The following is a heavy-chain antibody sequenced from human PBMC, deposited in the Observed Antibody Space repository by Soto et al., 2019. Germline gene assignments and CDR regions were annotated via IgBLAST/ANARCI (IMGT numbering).Heavy chain of an antibody. CDR1: GGSISSGDYY. J-gene: IGHJ3*02. CDR3: ASANVYAGAFDI. V-gene: IGHV4-30-4*01. CDR2: IYYSGST. D-gene: IGHD2-2*01. Sequence: QVQLQEAGPGLVKPSQTLSLTCPVSGGSISSGDYYWSWIRQPPGKGLEWIGYIYYSGSTYYNPSLKSRVTISVDTSKNQFSLKLRSVTAADTAVYYCASANVYAGAFDIWGQGTMVTVSS.